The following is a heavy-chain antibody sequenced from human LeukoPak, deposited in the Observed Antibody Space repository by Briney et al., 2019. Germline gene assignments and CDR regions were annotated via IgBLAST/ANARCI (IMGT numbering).Heavy chain of an antibody. CDR2: INSDGSYT. V-gene: IGHV3-74*01. D-gene: IGHD3-22*01. Sequence: GGSLRLSCATSGFTFRRYWMHWVRQAPGKGLVWVSGINSDGSYTTYADSVKGRFTISRDNAKNTLYLQMNSLRAEDTAVYFCTRGHDSSGYYGFGIWGQGTMVTVSS. J-gene: IGHJ3*02. CDR3: TRGHDSSGYYGFGI. CDR1: GFTFRRYW.